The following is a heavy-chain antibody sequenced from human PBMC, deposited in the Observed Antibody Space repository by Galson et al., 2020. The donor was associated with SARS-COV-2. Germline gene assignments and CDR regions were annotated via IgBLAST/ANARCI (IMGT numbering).Heavy chain of an antibody. D-gene: IGHD3-22*01. CDR3: ARHVLPNCYDSSGYYHGEFDY. Sequence: SETLSLTCDVSGYSISRGYYWGWIRQPPGKGLEWIGSMYHSGSTYYTPSLTSRVTISLDTAKNQFSLKLTSVTAADSAVYYCARHVLPNCYDSSGYYHGEFDYWGQGTLVSVFS. CDR1: GYSISRGYY. J-gene: IGHJ4*02. V-gene: IGHV4-38-2*01. CDR2: MYHSGST.